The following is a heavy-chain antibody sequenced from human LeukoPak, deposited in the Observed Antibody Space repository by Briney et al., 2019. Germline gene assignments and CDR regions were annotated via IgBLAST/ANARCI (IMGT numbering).Heavy chain of an antibody. Sequence: GRSLRLSCAASGFTFSSYAMHWVRQAPGKGLEWVAVISYDGSNKYYADSVKGRFTISRDNSKNTLYLQMNSLRAEDTAVYYCARGIDIVVVVAATIGHYMDVWGKGTTVTVSS. V-gene: IGHV3-30*04. CDR1: GFTFSSYA. CDR2: ISYDGSNK. D-gene: IGHD2-15*01. CDR3: ARGIDIVVVVAATIGHYMDV. J-gene: IGHJ6*03.